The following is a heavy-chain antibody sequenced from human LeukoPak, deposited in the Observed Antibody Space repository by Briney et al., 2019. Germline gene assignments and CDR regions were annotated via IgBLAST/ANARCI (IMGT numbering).Heavy chain of an antibody. CDR3: AKDPSLRVSLPV. V-gene: IGHV3-30*18. D-gene: IGHD3-3*01. CDR1: GFTFTNYG. CDR2: VSHDGNNK. Sequence: GGSLRLSCAASGFTFTNYGFHWVRQAPGKGLEWVALVSHDGNNKCYADSVKGRFATSRDDSKNTLYLQMNSLRAEDTAVYYCAKDPSLRVSLPVWGQGTLVTVSS. J-gene: IGHJ4*02.